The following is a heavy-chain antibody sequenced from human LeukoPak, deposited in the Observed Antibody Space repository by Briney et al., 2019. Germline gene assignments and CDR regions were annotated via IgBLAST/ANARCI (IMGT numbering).Heavy chain of an antibody. CDR1: GGTFSSYA. V-gene: IGHV1-69*13. J-gene: IGHJ4*02. CDR3: AREYSSSSGLDY. CDR2: IIPIFGTA. Sequence: ASVKVSCKASGGTFSSYAISWVRQAPGQGPEWMGGIIPIFGTANYAQKFQGRVTITADESTSTAYMELSSLRSEDTAVYYCAREYSSSSGLDYWGQGTLVTVSS. D-gene: IGHD6-6*01.